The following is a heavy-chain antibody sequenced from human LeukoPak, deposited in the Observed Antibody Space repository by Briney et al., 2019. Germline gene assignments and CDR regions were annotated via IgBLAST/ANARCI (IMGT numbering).Heavy chain of an antibody. D-gene: IGHD3-22*01. CDR1: GGSISSYY. CDR3: ARGDRSASNWFDP. Sequence: SETLSLTCTVSGGSISSYYWSWVRQPPGKGLEWIGYIHYSGSTNSNPSLKSRVAISIDTSKNQFSLRLSSVTAADTAVYYCARGDRSASNWFDPWGQGMLVTVSS. V-gene: IGHV4-59*01. J-gene: IGHJ5*02. CDR2: IHYSGST.